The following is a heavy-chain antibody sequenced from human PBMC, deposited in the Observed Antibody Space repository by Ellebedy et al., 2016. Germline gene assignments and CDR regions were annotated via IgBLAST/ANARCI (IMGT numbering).Heavy chain of an antibody. J-gene: IGHJ4*02. D-gene: IGHD4-17*01. CDR2: IYYSGST. V-gene: IGHV4-59*01. CDR1: GGSISSYY. CDR3: ARVVGPGHYPIDY. Sequence: SETLSLXXTVSGGSISSYYWSWIRQPPGKGLEWIGYIYYSGSTNYNPSLKSRVTISVDTSKNQFSLKLSSVTAADTAVYYCARVVGPGHYPIDYWGQGTLVTVSS.